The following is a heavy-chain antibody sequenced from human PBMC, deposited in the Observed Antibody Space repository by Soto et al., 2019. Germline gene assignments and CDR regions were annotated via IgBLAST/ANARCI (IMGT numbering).Heavy chain of an antibody. V-gene: IGHV4-34*01. CDR1: GGSFSGYY. Sequence: PSGTLCLTCAVSGGSFSGYYWSWVRQPPGKGLEWIGEINHSGSTNYTPSLRSRVTISIDTSKNKLSLKLSSVTAADTAVYYCARCVTEGDLELHFDYWGQGTLVTVSS. J-gene: IGHJ4*02. D-gene: IGHD2-21*01. CDR2: INHSGST. CDR3: ARCVTEGDLELHFDY.